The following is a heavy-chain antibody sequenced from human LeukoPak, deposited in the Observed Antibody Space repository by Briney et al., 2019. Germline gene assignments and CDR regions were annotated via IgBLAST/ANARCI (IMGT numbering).Heavy chain of an antibody. V-gene: IGHV3-30*02. CDR1: GFTFSSDA. J-gene: IGHJ4*02. CDR3: AKDRNYYFDY. Sequence: PGGSLRVSCAASGFTFSSDAMHWVRQAPGKGLEWVAFIRYDGSNKNYADSVKGRFTISRDNSKNTLYLQMNSLRAEDTAVYYCAKDRNYYFDYWGQGTLVTVSS. CDR2: IRYDGSNK. D-gene: IGHD2/OR15-2a*01.